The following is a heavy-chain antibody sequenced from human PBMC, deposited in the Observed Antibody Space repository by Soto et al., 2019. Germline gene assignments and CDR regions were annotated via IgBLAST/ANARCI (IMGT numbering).Heavy chain of an antibody. CDR1: GFTVSSNY. CDR2: IYSGGTT. J-gene: IGHJ3*02. V-gene: IGHV3-53*01. Sequence: GGSLRLSCAASGFTVSSNYMSWVRQAPGKGLEWVSIIYSGGTTYYADSVKGRLTISRDNSKNTLYLQMNSLRAEDTAVYYCARVWGIENAFDIWGQGTMVTVSS. D-gene: IGHD7-27*01. CDR3: ARVWGIENAFDI.